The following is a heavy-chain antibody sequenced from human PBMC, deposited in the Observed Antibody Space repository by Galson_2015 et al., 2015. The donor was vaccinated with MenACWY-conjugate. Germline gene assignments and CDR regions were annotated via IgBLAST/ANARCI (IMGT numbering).Heavy chain of an antibody. CDR2: IYPGDSDT. V-gene: IGHV5-51*01. Sequence: QSGAEVKKPGESLKISCKGSGYTFTSNWISWVRQMPGKGLEWMGIIYPGDSDTRYTPSFQGHVTISADKSINTAYLQWGSLGASDTAMYYCARQGFGSSSLDYWGQGTLVTVSS. CDR1: GYTFTSNW. D-gene: IGHD6-6*01. J-gene: IGHJ4*02. CDR3: ARQGFGSSSLDY.